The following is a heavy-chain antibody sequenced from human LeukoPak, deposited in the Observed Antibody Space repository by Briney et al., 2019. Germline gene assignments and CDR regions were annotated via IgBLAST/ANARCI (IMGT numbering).Heavy chain of an antibody. CDR2: INHSGST. J-gene: IGHJ4*02. CDR3: ARLPTVTFFDY. Sequence: SETLSLTCAVYGGSFSGYYWSWIRQPPGKGLEWIGEINHSGSTNYNPSLKSRVTISVDTSKNQFSLKLSSVTAADTAVYYCARLPTVTFFDYWGQGTLVTVSS. V-gene: IGHV4-34*01. CDR1: GGSFSGYY. D-gene: IGHD4-17*01.